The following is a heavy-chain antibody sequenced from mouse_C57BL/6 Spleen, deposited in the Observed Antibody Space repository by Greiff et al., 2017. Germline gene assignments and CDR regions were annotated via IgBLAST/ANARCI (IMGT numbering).Heavy chain of an antibody. Sequence: EVQLQQSGAELVRPGASVTLSCTASGFNIKDAYMHWVKQRPEQGLEWIGWIDPENGDTEYASKFQGKATITADTSSNTAYLQLSSLTSEDTAVYYCTPYGNYVDWFAYWGQGTLVTVSA. J-gene: IGHJ3*01. CDR3: TPYGNYVDWFAY. V-gene: IGHV14-4*01. CDR2: IDPENGDT. D-gene: IGHD2-1*01. CDR1: GFNIKDAY.